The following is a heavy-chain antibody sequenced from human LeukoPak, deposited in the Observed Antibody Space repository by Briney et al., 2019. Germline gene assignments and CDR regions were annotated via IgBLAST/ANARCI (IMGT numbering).Heavy chain of an antibody. CDR1: GFTFSSYE. D-gene: IGHD3-10*01. CDR2: ISSSGTTI. V-gene: IGHV3-48*03. J-gene: IGHJ6*02. CDR3: ARDAGDPYGMDV. Sequence: PGGSLRLSCAASGFTFSSYEMNWVRQAPGKGLEWVSYISSSGTTIYYADSVKGRFAISRDNAKNSLYLQMNSLRVEDTAVYYCARDAGDPYGMDVWGQGTTVTVS.